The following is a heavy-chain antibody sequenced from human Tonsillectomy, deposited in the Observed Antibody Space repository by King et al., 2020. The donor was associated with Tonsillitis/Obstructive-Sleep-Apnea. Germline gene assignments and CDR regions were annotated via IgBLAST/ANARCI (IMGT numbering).Heavy chain of an antibody. CDR3: AIYCSGGSCYPLVDY. J-gene: IGHJ4*02. V-gene: IGHV3-23*04. CDR1: GFTFSSNA. CDR2: ISGSGGST. D-gene: IGHD2-15*01. Sequence: VQLVESGGGLVQPGGSLRLSCAASGFTFSSNAMRWVRQPPGKGIEWVSGISGSGGSTYYAASVKGRFTISRDNSKNTLYLQMNSLRAEDTAVYFCAIYCSGGSCYPLVDYWGQGILVTVSS.